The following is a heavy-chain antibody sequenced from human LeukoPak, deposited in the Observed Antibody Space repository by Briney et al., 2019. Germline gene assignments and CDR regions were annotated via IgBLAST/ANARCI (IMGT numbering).Heavy chain of an antibody. CDR3: AKEGVPYYDFWSGYSYYMDV. CDR1: GFTFSSYG. J-gene: IGHJ6*03. V-gene: IGHV3-30*18. D-gene: IGHD3-3*01. CDR2: ISYDGSNK. Sequence: GGSLRLSCAASGFTFSSYGMHWVRQAPGKGLEWVAVISYDGSNKYYADSVKGRFTISRDNSKNTLYLQMNSLRAEDTAVYYCAKEGVPYYDFWSGYSYYMDVWGKGTTVTVSS.